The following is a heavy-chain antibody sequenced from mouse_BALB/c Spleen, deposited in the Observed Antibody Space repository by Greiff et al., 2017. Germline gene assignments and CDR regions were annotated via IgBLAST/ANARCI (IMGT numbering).Heavy chain of an antibody. CDR2: INPSSGYT. CDR3: ARRGGYYEPFAY. V-gene: IGHV1-4*02. D-gene: IGHD2-3*01. CDR1: GYTFTSYT. Sequence: QVQLKESAAELARPGASVKMSCKASGYTFTSYTMHWVKQRPGQGLEWIGYINPSSGYTEYNQKFKDKTTLTADKSSSTAYMQLSSLTSEDSAVYYCARRGGYYEPFAYWGQGTLVTVSA. J-gene: IGHJ3*01.